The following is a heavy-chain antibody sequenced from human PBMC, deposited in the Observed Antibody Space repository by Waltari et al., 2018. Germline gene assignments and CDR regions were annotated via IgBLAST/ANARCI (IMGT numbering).Heavy chain of an antibody. V-gene: IGHV4-4*02. CDR2: IYHSGST. CDR1: GGSISSDYW. CDR3: ARGRYGAYSSNVFDY. Sequence: QVQLQESGPGLVKPSGTLSLTCAVSGGSISSDYWWTWVRQPPGTGLEWIGEIYHSGSTSYNPSLKRRISLSVDKSKNQFSLKLSSLTAADTAVYYCARGRYGAYSSNVFDYWGQGTLVTVSS. J-gene: IGHJ4*02. D-gene: IGHD4-17*01.